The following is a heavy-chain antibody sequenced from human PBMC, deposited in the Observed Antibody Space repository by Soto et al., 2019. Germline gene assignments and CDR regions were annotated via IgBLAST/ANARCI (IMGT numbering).Heavy chain of an antibody. CDR3: AKSGSSGWYGWFDP. D-gene: IGHD6-19*01. V-gene: IGHV2-5*01. J-gene: IGHJ5*02. CDR1: GFSLITSGVG. Sequence: SGPTLVNPTQTLTLTCIFSGFSLITSGVGVGCIRQPPGKALEWLGFIYWNDDKRYSPSLKSRLTITKDTSKNQVVLTMTNMDPVDTATYYCAKSGSSGWYGWFDPWGQGTLVTVSS. CDR2: IYWNDDK.